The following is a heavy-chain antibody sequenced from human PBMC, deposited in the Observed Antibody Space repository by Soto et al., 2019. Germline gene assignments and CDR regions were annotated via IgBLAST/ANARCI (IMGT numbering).Heavy chain of an antibody. V-gene: IGHV4-59*01. CDR3: ARTFYDGSGSPFDS. J-gene: IGHJ4*02. D-gene: IGHD3-22*01. CDR2: ISHSGYT. Sequence: SETLSLTCTVSGGSISSYYWSWIRQPPGKGLEWIGYISHSGYTNYNPSLKSRVTISVDTSKNQFSLKLSSVTAADTAVYYCARTFYDGSGSPFDSWGQGTLVTVSS. CDR1: GGSISSYY.